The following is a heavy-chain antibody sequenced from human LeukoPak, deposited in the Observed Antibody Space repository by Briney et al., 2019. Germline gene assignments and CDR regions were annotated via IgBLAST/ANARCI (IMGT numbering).Heavy chain of an antibody. CDR1: GGSISSYY. D-gene: IGHD6-13*01. CDR3: ARLSEGPVGISFYY. CDR2: IYFIGSS. V-gene: IGHV4-59*07. J-gene: IGHJ4*02. Sequence: SATVSPMRPVYGGSISSYYWSWVRQPAGKGREWIGYIYFIGSSNNNPSLKSRLTISVNTSKNQFSLKLSSGAAADTAVYYWARLSEGPVGISFYYWGQGTLVTVSS.